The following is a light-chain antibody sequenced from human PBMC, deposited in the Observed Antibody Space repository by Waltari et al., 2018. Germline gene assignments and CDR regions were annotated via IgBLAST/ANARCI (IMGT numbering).Light chain of an antibody. V-gene: IGKV1-39*01. CDR3: QQASRGPLT. Sequence: TCRESQSTGRYLSWYQQKSGRAPKLLISFASSLESGVPSRFSGTGSGTDFTLTINSLQPEDIGTYYCQQASRGPLTFGQGT. CDR1: QSTGRY. CDR2: FAS. J-gene: IGKJ1*01.